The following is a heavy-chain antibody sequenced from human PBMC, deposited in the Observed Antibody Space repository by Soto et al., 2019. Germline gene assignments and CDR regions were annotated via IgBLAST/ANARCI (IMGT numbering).Heavy chain of an antibody. CDR3: ARDLHGSGSPPFDY. J-gene: IGHJ4*02. D-gene: IGHD3-10*01. CDR1: GYTFTSYA. CDR2: INAGNGNT. Sequence: GASVKVSCKASGYTFTSYAMHWVRQAPGQRLEWMGWINAGNGNTKYSQKFQGRVTITRDTSASTAYMELSSLRSEDTAVYYCARDLHGSGSPPFDYWGQGTLVTVSS. V-gene: IGHV1-3*01.